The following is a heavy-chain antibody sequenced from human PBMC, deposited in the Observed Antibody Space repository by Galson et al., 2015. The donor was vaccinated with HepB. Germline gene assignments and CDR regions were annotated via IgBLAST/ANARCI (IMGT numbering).Heavy chain of an antibody. CDR1: GFSLSSTSGVG. Sequence: PALVKPTQPLTLTCTFSGFSLSSTSGVGVGWIRQPPGKALEWLGIIYWDDEKRYSPSLGSRVTTTKDTSKNQVVLTMTNMDPVDTATYYCVHYPRAYTYGTIDYWGQGTLVTVSA. D-gene: IGHD5-18*01. CDR2: IYWDDEK. V-gene: IGHV2-5*02. CDR3: VHYPRAYTYGTIDY. J-gene: IGHJ4*02.